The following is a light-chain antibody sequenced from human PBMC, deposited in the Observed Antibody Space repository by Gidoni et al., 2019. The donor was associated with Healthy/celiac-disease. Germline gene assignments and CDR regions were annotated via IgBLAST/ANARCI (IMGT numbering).Light chain of an antibody. CDR1: QRISSY. V-gene: IGKV1-39*01. CDR2: AAS. J-gene: IGKJ1*01. Sequence: DIQMTQSPSSLSASVGDRVTITCRASQRISSYLNWYQQKPGKAPKLLIYAASSLQSGVPSRFSGSGSGTDFTLTISSLQPEDFATYYCQQSYCTPRTFXQXTKVEIK. CDR3: QQSYCTPRT.